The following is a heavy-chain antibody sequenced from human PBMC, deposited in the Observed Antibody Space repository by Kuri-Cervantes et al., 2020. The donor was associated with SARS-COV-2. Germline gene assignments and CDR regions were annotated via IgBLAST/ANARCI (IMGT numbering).Heavy chain of an antibody. CDR1: GGSISSYY. Sequence: GSLRLSCTVSGGSISSYYWSWIRQPAGKGLEWIGRIYTSGSTNYNPSLKSRVTMSVDTSKNQSTLKLSSVTAADTDVYYCARTRMVNTAMAYSGAFDIWGQGTMVTVSS. D-gene: IGHD5-18*01. V-gene: IGHV4-4*07. J-gene: IGHJ3*02. CDR2: IYTSGST. CDR3: ARTRMVNTAMAYSGAFDI.